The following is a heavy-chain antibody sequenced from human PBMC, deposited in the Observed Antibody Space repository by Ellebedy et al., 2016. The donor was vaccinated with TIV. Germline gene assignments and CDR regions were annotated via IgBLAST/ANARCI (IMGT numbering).Heavy chain of an antibody. V-gene: IGHV3-48*02. J-gene: IGHJ4*02. CDR2: ISSSSSTI. CDR3: ATSTVARGSYSDY. Sequence: GGSLRLSCAASGFTFSSYSMNCVRQAPGKGLEWVSYISSSSSTIYSADSVKGRFTVSRDNAKNSLYLQMNSLRDEDTAVYYCATSTVARGSYSDYWGQGTLVTVSS. D-gene: IGHD3-16*01. CDR1: GFTFSSYS.